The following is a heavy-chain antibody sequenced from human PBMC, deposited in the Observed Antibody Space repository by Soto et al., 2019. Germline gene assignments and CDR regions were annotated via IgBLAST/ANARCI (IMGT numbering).Heavy chain of an antibody. J-gene: IGHJ4*02. D-gene: IGHD6-13*01. CDR2: INHSGST. CDR1: GGSFSGYY. Sequence: LSLTCAVYGGSFSGYYWTWIRQPPGTGLEWIGEINHSGSTNYNPSLKSRVTISVDTSKNQFSLRLTSVTASDTAVYYCARPDSSSWAAPFGSWGQGTLVTVSS. V-gene: IGHV4-34*01. CDR3: ARPDSSSWAAPFGS.